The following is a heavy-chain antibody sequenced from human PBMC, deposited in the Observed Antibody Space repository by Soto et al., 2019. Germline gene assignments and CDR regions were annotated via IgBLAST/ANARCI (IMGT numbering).Heavy chain of an antibody. CDR2: IYYSGST. CDR1: GGSISSGGYY. J-gene: IGHJ6*02. Sequence: QVQLQESGPGLVKPSQTLSLTCTVSGGSISSGGYYWSWIRQHPGKGLEWIGYIYYSGSTYYNPSLKSRVTLSVDTSKNQFSLKLSSVTAADTAVYYCARDLYYYDSSGYYGSYYGRDVWGQGTTVTVSS. D-gene: IGHD3-22*01. V-gene: IGHV4-31*03. CDR3: ARDLYYYDSSGYYGSYYGRDV.